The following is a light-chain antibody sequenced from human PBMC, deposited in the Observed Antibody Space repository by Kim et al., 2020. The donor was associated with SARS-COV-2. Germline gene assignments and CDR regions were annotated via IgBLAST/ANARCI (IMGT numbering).Light chain of an antibody. J-gene: IGKJ1*01. V-gene: IGKV3-15*01. CDR3: QQYNDWWT. Sequence: SVSPGEGAALSCRASQSVSSNLAWYQQKLGQAPRLLIYDASTRATGIPDRFSGSGSGTEFTLTISSLQSEDFAVYYCQQYNDWWTFGQGTKVDIK. CDR1: QSVSSN. CDR2: DAS.